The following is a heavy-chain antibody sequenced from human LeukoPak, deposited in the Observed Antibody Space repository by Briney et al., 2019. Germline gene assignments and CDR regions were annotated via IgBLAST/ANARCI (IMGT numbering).Heavy chain of an antibody. CDR1: GGSISSYY. CDR3: ARHAAVEGSSGWSPLWWFDP. Sequence: PSETLSLTCTVSGGSISSYYWSWIRQPPGKGLEWIGYMHHSGSTKHNPYLKSRVTISVDTSKSQFSLKLSSVTAADTAVCYCARHAAVEGSSGWSPLWWFDPWGQGTLVTVSS. D-gene: IGHD6-19*01. J-gene: IGHJ5*02. CDR2: MHHSGST. V-gene: IGHV4-59*08.